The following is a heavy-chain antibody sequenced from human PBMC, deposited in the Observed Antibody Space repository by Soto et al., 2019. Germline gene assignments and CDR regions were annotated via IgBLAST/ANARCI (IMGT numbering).Heavy chain of an antibody. Sequence: VQLQESGPGLVKPSETLSLTCTVSGDSVSSDSYYWTWIRQPPGKGREWIGYIYSSGSTNYNPALKRRGTIALDTSSNQFSLELTSVTAADTAIYYCARDIRGYSRAFDYWGQGTLGTVSS. CDR2: IYSSGST. CDR1: GDSVSSDSYY. CDR3: ARDIRGYSRAFDY. J-gene: IGHJ4*02. D-gene: IGHD5-18*01. V-gene: IGHV4-61*01.